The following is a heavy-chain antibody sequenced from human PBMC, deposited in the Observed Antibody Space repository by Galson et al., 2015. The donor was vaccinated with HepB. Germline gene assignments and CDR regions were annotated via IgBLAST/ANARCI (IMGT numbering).Heavy chain of an antibody. Sequence: SLRLSCAASGFTFSSYWMSWVRQAPGKGLEWVANIKQDGSEKYYVDSVKGRFTISRGNAKNSLYLQMNSLRAEDTAVYYCARDRGYDSSGYHGHYFDYWGQGTLVTVSS. CDR3: ARDRGYDSSGYHGHYFDY. J-gene: IGHJ4*02. V-gene: IGHV3-7*03. CDR2: IKQDGSEK. CDR1: GFTFSSYW. D-gene: IGHD3-22*01.